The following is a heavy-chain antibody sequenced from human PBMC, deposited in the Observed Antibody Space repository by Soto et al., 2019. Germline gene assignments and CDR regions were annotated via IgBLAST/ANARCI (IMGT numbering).Heavy chain of an antibody. CDR3: AREYNYDSSGIGFGS. D-gene: IGHD3-22*01. Sequence: SETLSLTCTVSGGSIRTYYWSWIRQPPGKGLEWIGYIYYTGGSPNYNPSLKSRFAISVDRSKNQFYLKLSSVTAADTAVYYCAREYNYDSSGIGFGSWGQGTLVTVSS. CDR1: GGSIRTYY. CDR2: IYYTGGSP. V-gene: IGHV4-59*01. J-gene: IGHJ4*02.